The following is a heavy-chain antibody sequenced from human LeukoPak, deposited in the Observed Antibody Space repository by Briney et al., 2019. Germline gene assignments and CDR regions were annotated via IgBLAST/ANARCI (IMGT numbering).Heavy chain of an antibody. D-gene: IGHD1-26*01. CDR3: ARDSFSGSSLDY. CDR1: GFTFDEYG. Sequence: PGGSLRLSCAASGFTFDEYGMSWVRQAPGKGLEWVSSINWDGGSTAYADSVQGRFPISRDNAKNSLHLQIKSLRAEDTALYYCARDSFSGSSLDYWGRGTLVTVSS. J-gene: IGHJ4*02. CDR2: INWDGGST. V-gene: IGHV3-20*04.